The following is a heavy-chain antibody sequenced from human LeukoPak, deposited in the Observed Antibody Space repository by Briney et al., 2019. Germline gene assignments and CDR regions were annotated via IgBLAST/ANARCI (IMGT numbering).Heavy chain of an antibody. V-gene: IGHV4-30-2*05. D-gene: IGHD6-13*01. Sequence: SETLSLTCAVSGGSISSGGYSWSWIRQPPGKGLEWIGYIYHSGSTYYNPSLKSRVTISVDTSKNQFSLKLSSVTAADTAVYYCARDSTATAAPGYWGQGTLVTVSS. CDR3: ARDSTATAAPGY. CDR2: IYHSGST. CDR1: GGSISSGGYS. J-gene: IGHJ4*02.